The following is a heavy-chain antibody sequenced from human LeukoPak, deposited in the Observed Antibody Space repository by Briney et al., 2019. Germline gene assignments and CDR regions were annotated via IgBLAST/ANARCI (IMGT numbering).Heavy chain of an antibody. CDR1: GDSVSINNAT. Sequence: SQTRSLTFSITGDSVSINNATGNWVRQSPSRGLEWLGRTYYKSKWYNNYAVSVKSRISINPDTSKNQFSLQFNSVTPEATAVYFCARASDYGDISFAYWGQGTLVTVSS. V-gene: IGHV6-1*01. CDR2: TYYKSKWYN. J-gene: IGHJ4*02. D-gene: IGHD4-17*01. CDR3: ARASDYGDISFAY.